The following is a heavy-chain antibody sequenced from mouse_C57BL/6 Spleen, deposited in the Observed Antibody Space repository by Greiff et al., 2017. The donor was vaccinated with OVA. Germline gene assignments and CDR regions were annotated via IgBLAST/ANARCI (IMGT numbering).Heavy chain of an antibody. J-gene: IGHJ4*01. V-gene: IGHV2-6*03. CDR3: ASTAQAKGLYAMDY. CDR2: IWSDGST. CDR1: GFSLTSYG. Sequence: QVQLKQSGPGLVAPSQSLSITCTVSGFSLTSYGVHWVRQPPGKGLEWLVVIWSDGSTTYNSALKSRLSISKDNSKSQVFLKMNSLQTDDTAMYYCASTAQAKGLYAMDYWGQGTSVTVSS. D-gene: IGHD3-2*02.